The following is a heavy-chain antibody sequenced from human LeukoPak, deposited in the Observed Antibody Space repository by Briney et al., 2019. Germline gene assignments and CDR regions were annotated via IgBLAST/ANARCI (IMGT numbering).Heavy chain of an antibody. CDR3: TADLIGNSRGIDY. D-gene: IGHD6-13*01. J-gene: IGHJ4*02. CDR2: IKSRISGGTT. Sequence: GGSLRLSCAASGFTFRDAWMGWVRQAPGKGLEWVGLIKSRISGGTTEYGARVKGRFTISRDDSKNTLYLQMDSLVTEDTAVFYCTADLIGNSRGIDYWGQGTLVTVSS. CDR1: GFTFRDAW. V-gene: IGHV3-15*01.